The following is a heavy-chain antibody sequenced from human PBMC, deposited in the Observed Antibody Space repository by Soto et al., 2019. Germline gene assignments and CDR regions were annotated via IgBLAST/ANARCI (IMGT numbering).Heavy chain of an antibody. CDR3: ARGIFGSGTANDY. Sequence: EVQLVESGGGLVQPGGSLRLSCAASGFTFSGSWMHWVRQAPGKGLVWVSRINGDGSGTSYADFVKGRFTISRDDAKYTLFLQMNGLRAEDTAVYYCARGIFGSGTANDYWGQGTLVTVSS. J-gene: IGHJ4*02. D-gene: IGHD3-10*01. CDR1: GFTFSGSW. CDR2: INGDGSGT. V-gene: IGHV3-74*01.